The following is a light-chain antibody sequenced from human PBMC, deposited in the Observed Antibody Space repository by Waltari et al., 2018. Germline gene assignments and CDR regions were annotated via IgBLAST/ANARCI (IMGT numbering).Light chain of an antibody. CDR2: SNH. J-gene: IGLJ1*01. CDR1: SSNIGTNT. V-gene: IGLV1-44*01. Sequence: QSVLTQPPSASGTPGQRVTISCSGSSSNIGTNTVNWYQQLPGPAPTPLLCSNHQRPPGVPDRFSGSKSGTSASLAISGLQSEDEADYYCAAWDDSLNGHFVFGTGTKVTVL. CDR3: AAWDDSLNGHFV.